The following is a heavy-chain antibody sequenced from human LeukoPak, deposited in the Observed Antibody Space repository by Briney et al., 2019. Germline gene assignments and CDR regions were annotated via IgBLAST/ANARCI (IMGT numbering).Heavy chain of an antibody. CDR1: GGSISSGGYY. CDR2: IYYTGTT. CDR3: ARNRDVHNGMDV. Sequence: KSSETLSLSCTVSGGSISSGGYYWTWIRQHPGKGLEYIGYIYYTGTTYNNPSLKSRVTISIDTSKNQFSLKLTSVTAADTAVYYCARNRDVHNGMDVWGQGITVIVSS. V-gene: IGHV4-31*03. J-gene: IGHJ6*02.